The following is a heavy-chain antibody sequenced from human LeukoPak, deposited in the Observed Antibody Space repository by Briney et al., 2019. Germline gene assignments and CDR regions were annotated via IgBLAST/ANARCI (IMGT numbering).Heavy chain of an antibody. CDR3: AKTAAYYYDSSGYVLDY. D-gene: IGHD3-22*01. V-gene: IGHV3-23*01. J-gene: IGHJ4*02. CDR2: IGGSGGST. CDR1: GFTFSSYA. Sequence: PGGSLRLSCVASGFTFSSYAMSWVRQAPGKGLEWVSAIGGSGGSTYYADSVKGRFTISRDNSKNTLYLQMNSLRAEDTAVYYCAKTAAYYYDSSGYVLDYWGQGTLITVSS.